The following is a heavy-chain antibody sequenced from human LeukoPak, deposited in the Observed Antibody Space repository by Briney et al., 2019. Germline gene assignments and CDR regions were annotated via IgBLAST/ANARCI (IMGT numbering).Heavy chain of an antibody. J-gene: IGHJ4*02. CDR2: IKQDGSEK. V-gene: IGHV3-7*03. CDR1: GFTFSGYW. Sequence: GGSLRLSCAASGFTFSGYWMSWVRQAPGKGLEWVANIKQDGSEKYYVDSVKGRFTISRDNAKNSLYLQMNSLRAEDTAVYYCARERFGDGKDYWGQGTLVTVSS. CDR3: ARERFGDGKDY. D-gene: IGHD3-10*01.